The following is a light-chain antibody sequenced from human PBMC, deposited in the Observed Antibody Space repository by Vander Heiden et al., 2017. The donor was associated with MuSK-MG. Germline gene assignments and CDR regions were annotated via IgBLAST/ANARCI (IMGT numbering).Light chain of an antibody. CDR2: LGS. V-gene: IGKV2-28*01. CDR3: KQGLQTPWT. J-gene: IGKJ1*01. Sequence: DIVMTQSPLSLPVTPGEPASISCRSSQSLLHSNVYNYLDWYLQKPGQSPQLLVYLGSNRASGVPERFSGSGSGTKFTMKISRVEAEDVGVYYCKQGLQTPWTFGQGTKVEIK. CDR1: QSLLHSNVYNY.